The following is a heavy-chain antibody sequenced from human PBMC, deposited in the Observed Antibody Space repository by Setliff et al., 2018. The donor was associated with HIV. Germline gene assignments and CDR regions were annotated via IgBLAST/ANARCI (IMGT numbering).Heavy chain of an antibody. D-gene: IGHD4-17*01. CDR1: GGSVGSGSYY. CDR3: ARDPPGYGDSKDY. Sequence: PSETLSLTCSVSGGSVGSGSYYWSWIRQSPGKGLEWLGYIYYSGSTPYNPSLGSRVTISIDTSKNQFSLNLRSVTAADTAVYYCARDPPGYGDSKDYWGQGKLVTVS. V-gene: IGHV4-61*01. J-gene: IGHJ4*02. CDR2: IYYSGST.